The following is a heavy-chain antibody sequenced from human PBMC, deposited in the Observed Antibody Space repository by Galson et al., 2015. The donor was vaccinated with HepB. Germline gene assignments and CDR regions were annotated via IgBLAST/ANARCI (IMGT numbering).Heavy chain of an antibody. D-gene: IGHD5-24*01. V-gene: IGHV3-15*01. CDR3: TRDLIKEMVLLNALEI. J-gene: IGHJ3*02. CDR2: IKRNTDGGTA. CDR1: GFTFTNAW. Sequence: SLRLSCAASGFTFTNAWMSWVRQAPGKGLEWVGRIKRNTDGGTADYAAPVKGRFTISRDDSINTLYLQMNSLETEDTAVYYCTRDLIKEMVLLNALEIWGQGTMVTVSS.